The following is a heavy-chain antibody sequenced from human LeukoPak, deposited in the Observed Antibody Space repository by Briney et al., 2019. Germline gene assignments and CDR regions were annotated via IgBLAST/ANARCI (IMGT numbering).Heavy chain of an antibody. Sequence: GGSLRLSCAASGFTVGNNQMTWVRQASGKGLEWVGRIKSKTDGGTTDYAAPVKGRFTISRDDSKNTLYLQMNSLKTEDTAVYYCTTVSAVVPAEEVDYWGQGTLVTVSS. CDR2: IKSKTDGGTT. CDR3: TTVSAVVPAEEVDY. CDR1: GFTVGNNQ. J-gene: IGHJ4*02. V-gene: IGHV3-15*01. D-gene: IGHD2-2*01.